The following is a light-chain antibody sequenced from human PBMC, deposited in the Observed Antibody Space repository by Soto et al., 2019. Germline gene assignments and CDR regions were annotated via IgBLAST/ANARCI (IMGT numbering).Light chain of an antibody. Sequence: QSVLTQPPSVSGAQGQRVSIYCTGTNTNIGAGYDVNWYQLPQGPYPKLLIYANINLPSGVPDRFSGSKSGASAFLVSSGLKAEDEADYYCHSYDRSLSAWKVFGGGTKLTVL. CDR2: ANI. CDR3: HSYDRSLSAWKV. CDR1: NTNIGAGYD. V-gene: IGLV1-40*01. J-gene: IGLJ3*02.